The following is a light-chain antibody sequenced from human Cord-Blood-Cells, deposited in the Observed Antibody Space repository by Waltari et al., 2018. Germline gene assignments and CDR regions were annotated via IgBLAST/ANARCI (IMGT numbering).Light chain of an antibody. V-gene: IGLV2-23*02. CDR1: SSDVGSYTL. CDR2: EVS. J-gene: IGLJ2*01. CDR3: CSYAGSSTFVV. Sequence: QSALPQPAPVSGSPGQSLTISRTGPSSDVGSYTLVSWYQQHPGKAPKLMIYEVSKRPSGVSNRFSGSKSGNTASLTISGLQAEDEADYYCCSYAGSSTFVVFGGGTKLTVL.